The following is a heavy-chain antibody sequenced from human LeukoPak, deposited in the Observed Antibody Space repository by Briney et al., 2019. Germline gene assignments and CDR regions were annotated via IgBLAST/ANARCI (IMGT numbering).Heavy chain of an antibody. CDR2: IYYSGST. V-gene: IGHV4-59*01. J-gene: IGHJ3*02. CDR3: ARGLVTMVRGVTLDAFDI. D-gene: IGHD3-10*01. Sequence: KASETLSLTCTVSGGSISSYYWSWIRRPPGKGLEWIGYIYYSGSTNYNPSLKSRVTISVDTSKNQFSLKLSSVTAADTAVYYCARGLVTMVRGVTLDAFDIWGQGTMVTVSS. CDR1: GGSISSYY.